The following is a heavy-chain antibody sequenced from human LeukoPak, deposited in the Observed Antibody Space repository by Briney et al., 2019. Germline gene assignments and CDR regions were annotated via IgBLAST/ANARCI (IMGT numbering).Heavy chain of an antibody. CDR1: GGSISSGGYY. V-gene: IGHV4-31*03. CDR3: ARHREATTVTNFDY. J-gene: IGHJ4*02. CDR2: IYYSGTT. D-gene: IGHD4-17*01. Sequence: SETLSLTCTVSGGSISSGGYYWSWIRQHPGKGLEWIGYIYYSGTTYYNPSLKSRVTISVDTSKNQFSLKLTSLTAADTAVYYCARHREATTVTNFDYWGQGTLVTVSS.